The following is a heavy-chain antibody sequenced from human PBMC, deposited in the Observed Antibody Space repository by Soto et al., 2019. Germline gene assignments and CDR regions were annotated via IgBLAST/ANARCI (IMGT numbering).Heavy chain of an antibody. CDR3: ARDETGDSYYYYDGMDV. CDR1: GGTFNTYN. D-gene: IGHD7-27*01. CDR2: ILPIFGTT. Sequence: QVQLVQSGAEVKKPGSSVKVSCKASGGTFNTYNINWVRQAPGQGLEWMGGILPIFGTTNYAQRFQGRVTSTADDETSTGYMEVSSLRSEDTAVDYCARDETGDSYYYYDGMDVWGQGTTVTVTS. V-gene: IGHV1-69*01. J-gene: IGHJ6*02.